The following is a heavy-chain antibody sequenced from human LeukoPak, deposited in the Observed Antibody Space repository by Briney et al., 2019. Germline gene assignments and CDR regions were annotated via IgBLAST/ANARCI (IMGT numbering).Heavy chain of an antibody. J-gene: IGHJ6*02. Sequence: GGSLRLSCAASGFTFSSYAMHWVRQAPGKGLEWVAVISYDGSNKYYADSVKGRFTISRDNSKNTLYLQMNSLRAEDTAVYYCTGSEHYYYYYGMDVWGQGTTVTVSS. V-gene: IGHV3-30*04. CDR1: GFTFSSYA. CDR2: ISYDGSNK. CDR3: TGSEHYYYYYGMDV. D-gene: IGHD3-10*01.